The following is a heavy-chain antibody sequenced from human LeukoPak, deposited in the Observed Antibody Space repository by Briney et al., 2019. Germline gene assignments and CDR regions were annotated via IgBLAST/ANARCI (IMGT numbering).Heavy chain of an antibody. J-gene: IGHJ5*02. D-gene: IGHD2-2*01. CDR1: GDSVSSNSVT. CDR3: ARRLTQYDCFDP. V-gene: IGHV6-1*01. Sequence: SQTLSLTCAISGDSVSSNSVTWNWIRQSPSRGLEWLGRTYYRSTWYNDYAVSVRGRTTVNPDTSKNQFSLHLSSVTPEDTAVYYCARRLTQYDCFDPWGQGILVTVSS. CDR2: TYYRSTWYN.